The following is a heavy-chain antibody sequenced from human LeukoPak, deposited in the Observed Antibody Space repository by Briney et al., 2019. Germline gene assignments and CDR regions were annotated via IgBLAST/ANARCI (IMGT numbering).Heavy chain of an antibody. CDR1: GGSISSYY. CDR2: IYYSGST. J-gene: IGHJ4*02. V-gene: IGHV4-59*01. CDR3: ARARKSGSSSRQGFDY. D-gene: IGHD1-26*01. Sequence: PSETLSLTCTVSGGSISSYYWSWIRQPPGKGLEWIGYIYYSGSTNYNPSLKSRVTISVDTSKNQFSLKLSPVTAADTAVYYCARARKSGSSSRQGFDYWGQGTLVTVSS.